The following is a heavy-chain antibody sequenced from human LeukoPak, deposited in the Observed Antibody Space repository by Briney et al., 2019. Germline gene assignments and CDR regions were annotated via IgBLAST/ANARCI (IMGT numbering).Heavy chain of an antibody. V-gene: IGHV3-30*14. J-gene: IGHJ4*02. CDR2: ISYDGSNK. CDR1: GFTFSNYA. Sequence: GRSLRLSCAASGFTFSNYAMHWVRQAPGKGLEWVAVISYDGSNKYYADSVKGRFTISRDNSKNTLYLQMNSLRAEDTAVYYCARVSFWSGYYTHDYWGQGTLVTVSS. D-gene: IGHD3-3*01. CDR3: ARVSFWSGYYTHDY.